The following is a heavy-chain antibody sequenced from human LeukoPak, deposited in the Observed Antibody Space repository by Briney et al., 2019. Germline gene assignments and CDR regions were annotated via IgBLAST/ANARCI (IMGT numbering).Heavy chain of an antibody. V-gene: IGHV3-33*06. CDR1: GFTFSSYG. CDR2: IWYDGSNK. J-gene: IGHJ4*02. Sequence: GGSLRLSCAASGFTFSSYGMHWVRQAPGKGLEWVAVIWYDGSNKYYADSVKGRFTISRDNSKNTLYLQMNSLRAEYTAVYYCAKDLATIFGVVTHFDYWGQGTLVTVSS. D-gene: IGHD3-3*01. CDR3: AKDLATIFGVVTHFDY.